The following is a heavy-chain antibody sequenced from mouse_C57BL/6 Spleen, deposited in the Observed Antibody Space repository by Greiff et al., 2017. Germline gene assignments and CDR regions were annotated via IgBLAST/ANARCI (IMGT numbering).Heavy chain of an antibody. J-gene: IGHJ2*01. CDR1: GYTFTSYW. Sequence: QVQLQQPGAELVKPGASVKLSCKASGYTFTSYWMHWVKQRPGQGLEWIGMIHPNSGSTNYNEKFKSKATLTVDKSSSTAYMQLSSLTSEDYAVYYCAREGDYDPYYFDYWGQGTTLTVSS. V-gene: IGHV1-64*01. D-gene: IGHD2-4*01. CDR2: IHPNSGST. CDR3: AREGDYDPYYFDY.